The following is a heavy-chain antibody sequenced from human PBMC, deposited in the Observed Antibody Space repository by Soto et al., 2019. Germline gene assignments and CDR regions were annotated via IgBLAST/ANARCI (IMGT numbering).Heavy chain of an antibody. CDR2: ISSTSAYI. V-gene: IGHV3-21*01. J-gene: IGHJ2*01. CDR3: AREKSGADAWYFDV. CDR1: GFTFSSYS. Sequence: EVQLVESGGGLVKPGGSLRLSCAASGFTFSSYSMNWVRQAPGKGLEWVSSISSTSAYIYYGDSVKGRFTISRDNAKNSLFLQMNSLRAEDTAVYYCAREKSGADAWYFDVWGRGTLVTVSS. D-gene: IGHD1-26*01.